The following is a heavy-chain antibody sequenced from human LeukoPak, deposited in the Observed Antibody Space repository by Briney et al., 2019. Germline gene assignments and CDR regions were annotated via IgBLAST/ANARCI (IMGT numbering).Heavy chain of an antibody. V-gene: IGHV7-4-1*02. CDR3: ARDGVNRDIVVVPAGVETPNWFDP. J-gene: IGHJ5*02. D-gene: IGHD2-2*01. Sequence: ASVKVSCKASGYTFTSYAMNWVRQAPGQGLEWMGWINTNTGNPTYAQGFTGRFVFSLDTSVSTAYLQISSLKAEDTAVYYCARDGVNRDIVVVPAGVETPNWFDPWGQGTLVTVSS. CDR2: INTNTGNP. CDR1: GYTFTSYA.